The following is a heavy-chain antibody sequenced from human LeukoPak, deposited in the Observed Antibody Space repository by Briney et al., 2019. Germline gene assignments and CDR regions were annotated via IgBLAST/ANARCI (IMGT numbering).Heavy chain of an antibody. D-gene: IGHD7-27*01. CDR2: IYSGGST. Sequence: GGSLRLSCAASGSTVSSNYMSWVRQAPGKGLEWVSVIYSGGSTYYADSVKGRFTISRDNSKNTLYLQMNSLRAEDTAVYYCARDPETGDRNYYYMDVWGKGTTVTVSS. J-gene: IGHJ6*03. CDR3: ARDPETGDRNYYYMDV. CDR1: GSTVSSNY. V-gene: IGHV3-66*02.